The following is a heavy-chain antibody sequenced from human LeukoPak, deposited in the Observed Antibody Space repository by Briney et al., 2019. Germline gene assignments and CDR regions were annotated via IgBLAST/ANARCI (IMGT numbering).Heavy chain of an antibody. J-gene: IGHJ4*02. D-gene: IGHD3-10*01. V-gene: IGHV1-18*01. CDR3: ARVITMVRGVPYYFDY. CDR1: GYTFTSYG. Sequence: ASVKVSCKASGYTFTSYGISWVRQAPGQGLEWMGWISAYNGNTNYAQKLQGRVTMTTDTSTSTAYMELRSLRSDDTAVYYCARVITMVRGVPYYFDYWGQGTLVTVSS. CDR2: ISAYNGNT.